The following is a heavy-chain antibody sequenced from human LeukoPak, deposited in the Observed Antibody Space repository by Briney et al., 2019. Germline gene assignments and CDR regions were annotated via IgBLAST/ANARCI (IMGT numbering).Heavy chain of an antibody. CDR2: IYSGGST. CDR1: GFTVSSND. V-gene: IGHV3-53*01. Sequence: GGSLRLSCAASGFTVSSNDMSWVRQAPGKGLECISVIYSGGSTDYADSVKGRLTISRDNSKNTLYLQMNSLRAEDTAIYYCAKDHANTPVVTNWGQGILVSVSS. D-gene: IGHD2-21*02. J-gene: IGHJ4*02. CDR3: AKDHANTPVVTN.